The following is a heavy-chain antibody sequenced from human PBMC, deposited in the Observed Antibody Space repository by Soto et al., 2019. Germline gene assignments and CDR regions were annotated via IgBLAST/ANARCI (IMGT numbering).Heavy chain of an antibody. J-gene: IGHJ4*02. CDR2: ISYDGSNK. V-gene: IGHV3-30*18. CDR1: GFTFSSYG. Sequence: QVQVVESGGGVVQPGRSLRLSCAASGFTFSSYGMHWVRQAPGKGLEWVAIISYDGSNKYYADSVKGRFTISRDNSKNTLYLQMNSLRVEDTAVYYCAKEGPGYSYFDYWGQGTLVTVSS. D-gene: IGHD2-15*01. CDR3: AKEGPGYSYFDY.